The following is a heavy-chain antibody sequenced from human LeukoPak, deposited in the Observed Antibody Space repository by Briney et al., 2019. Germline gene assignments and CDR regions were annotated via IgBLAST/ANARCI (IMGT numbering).Heavy chain of an antibody. CDR1: GGSISSHY. D-gene: IGHD6-19*01. CDR2: IYYSGST. V-gene: IGHV4-39*07. CDR3: AKQTPSSGWPYYYYYGMDV. J-gene: IGHJ6*02. Sequence: SETLSLTCTVSGGSISSHYWGWIRQPPGEGLEWIGSIYYSGSTYYNPSLKSRVTISVDKSKNQFSLKLSSVTAADTAVYYCAKQTPSSGWPYYYYYGMDVWGQGTTVTVSS.